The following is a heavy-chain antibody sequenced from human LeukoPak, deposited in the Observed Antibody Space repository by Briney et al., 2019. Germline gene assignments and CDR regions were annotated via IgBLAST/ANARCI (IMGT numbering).Heavy chain of an antibody. CDR1: GFTFSSFT. Sequence: GGSLRLSCAGSGFTFSSFTMTWVRQAPGKGLEWLSVISGSGDSTYYADSVKGRFTISRDNSKNTLYMQMNSLRVEDTAIYYCAKGYCGSASCYSPSYYYMDVWGKGTTVTVSS. CDR2: ISGSGDST. CDR3: AKGYCGSASCYSPSYYYMDV. V-gene: IGHV3-23*01. J-gene: IGHJ6*03. D-gene: IGHD2-2*02.